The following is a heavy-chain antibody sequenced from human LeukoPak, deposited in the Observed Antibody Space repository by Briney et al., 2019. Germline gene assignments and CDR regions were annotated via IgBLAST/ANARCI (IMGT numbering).Heavy chain of an antibody. D-gene: IGHD2-2*01. CDR1: GGSISSGSYY. Sequence: SETLSVTCTVSGGSISSGSYYWSWIRQPAGKGLEWIGRIYTSGSTNYNPSLKSRVTISVDTSKNQFSLKLSSVTAADTAVYYCARGRYCSSTSCYDYWFDPWGQGTLVTVSS. V-gene: IGHV4-61*02. CDR3: ARGRYCSSTSCYDYWFDP. CDR2: IYTSGST. J-gene: IGHJ5*02.